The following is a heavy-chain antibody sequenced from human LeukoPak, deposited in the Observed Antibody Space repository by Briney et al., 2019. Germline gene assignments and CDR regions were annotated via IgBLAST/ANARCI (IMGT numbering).Heavy chain of an antibody. D-gene: IGHD3-22*01. J-gene: IGHJ3*01. CDR3: AKDYYDSSGYPRYAFDV. V-gene: IGHV3-33*06. Sequence: GRSLRLSCAASGFTFSSYGMHWVRQAPGKGLEWVAVIGYDGSNKYYADSVKGRFTISRDNSKNTLYLQMNSLRAEDTAVYYCAKDYYDSSGYPRYAFDVWGQGTMVTVSS. CDR1: GFTFSSYG. CDR2: IGYDGSNK.